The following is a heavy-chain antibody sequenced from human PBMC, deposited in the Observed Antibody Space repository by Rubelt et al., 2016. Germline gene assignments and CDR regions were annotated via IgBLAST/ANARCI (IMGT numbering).Heavy chain of an antibody. Sequence: EVQLVQSGAEVKKPGESLRISCQGSGYSFTSYYIFWVRQMPGKGLEWMGIIYPGDSDTRYSPSCQGQVTISADKSISTAYLQWSSRKASDTAMYYCARIVGAFYYFDYWGQGTLVTVSS. CDR3: ARIVGAFYYFDY. CDR2: IYPGDSDT. V-gene: IGHV5-51*01. J-gene: IGHJ4*02. D-gene: IGHD1-26*01. CDR1: GYSFTSYY.